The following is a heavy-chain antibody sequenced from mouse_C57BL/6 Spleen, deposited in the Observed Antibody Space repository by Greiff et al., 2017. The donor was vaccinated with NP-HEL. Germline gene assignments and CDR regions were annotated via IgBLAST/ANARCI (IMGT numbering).Heavy chain of an antibody. J-gene: IGHJ3*01. CDR3: ARIYCDYDGFAY. CDR2: IYPGDGDT. CDR1: GYAFSSYW. Sequence: QVQLKESGAELVKPGASVKISCKASGYAFSSYWMNWVKQRPGKGLEWIGQIYPGDGDTNYNGKFKGKATLTADKSSSTAYLQLRSLTSGDSAVYFCARIYCDYDGFAYWGQGTLVTVAA. V-gene: IGHV1-80*01. D-gene: IGHD2-4*01.